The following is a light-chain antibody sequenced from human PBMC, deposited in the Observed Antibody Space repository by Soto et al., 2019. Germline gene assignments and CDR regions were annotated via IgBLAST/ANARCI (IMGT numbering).Light chain of an antibody. CDR1: SSDVGGYNY. Sequence: QSALTQPPSASGSPGQSVTISRTGTSSDVGGYNYVSWYQQHPGKAPKLMIYEVTKRPSGVPDRFSASKSGNTASLTVSGLQAEDEADYYCSSYGGSHNLVFGGGTKLTVL. V-gene: IGLV2-8*01. J-gene: IGLJ2*01. CDR2: EVT. CDR3: SSYGGSHNLV.